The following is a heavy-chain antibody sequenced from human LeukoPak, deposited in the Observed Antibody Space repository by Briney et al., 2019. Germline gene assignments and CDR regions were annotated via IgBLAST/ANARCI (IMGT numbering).Heavy chain of an antibody. Sequence: GESLKISCKGSGYSLTSYWIGWVRQMPGKGLEWMGIIYPGDSDTRYSPSFQGQVTISADKSISTAYLQWSSLKASDTAMYYCARSDGYYDILTGYLPYYYYGMDVWGQGTTVTVSS. CDR1: GYSLTSYW. D-gene: IGHD3-9*01. CDR3: ARSDGYYDILTGYLPYYYYGMDV. CDR2: IYPGDSDT. J-gene: IGHJ6*02. V-gene: IGHV5-51*01.